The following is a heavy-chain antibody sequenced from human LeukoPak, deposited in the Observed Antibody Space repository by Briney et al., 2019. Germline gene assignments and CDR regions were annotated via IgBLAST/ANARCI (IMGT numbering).Heavy chain of an antibody. J-gene: IGHJ4*02. CDR2: ISGSGGST. CDR1: GFTFSSYA. D-gene: IGHD2-21*02. Sequence: GASLRLSCAASGFTFSSYAMSWVRQAPGKGLEWVSAISGSGGSTYYADSVKGRFTISRDNSKNTPYLQMNSLRAEDTAVYYCAKDPMGDDGYWGQGTLVTVSS. V-gene: IGHV3-23*01. CDR3: AKDPMGDDGY.